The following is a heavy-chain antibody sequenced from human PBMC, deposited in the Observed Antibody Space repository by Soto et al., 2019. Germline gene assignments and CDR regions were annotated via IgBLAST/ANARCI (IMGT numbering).Heavy chain of an antibody. V-gene: IGHV4-34*01. Sequence: SETLSLTCAVYGGSFSGYYWSWIRQHPGKGLEWIGSIYYSGSTYCNPSLKSRVTISVDTSKNQFSLKLSSVTAADTAVYYCARHSKGRALVDYWGQGTLVTVSS. CDR3: ARHSKGRALVDY. D-gene: IGHD6-13*01. J-gene: IGHJ4*02. CDR2: IYYSGST. CDR1: GGSFSGYY.